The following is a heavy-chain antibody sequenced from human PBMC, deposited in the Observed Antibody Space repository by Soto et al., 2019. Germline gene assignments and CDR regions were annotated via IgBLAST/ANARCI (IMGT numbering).Heavy chain of an antibody. Sequence: EVQLVESGGGLVQPGGSLRLSCAASGFTFSSYWMDWVRRAPGKGLEWVANINQDGSEKHYVDSVKGRFTISRDNVKNSLYLQMSSLTAEDSALYYCTRSLDFWGQGTLVTVSS. V-gene: IGHV3-7*01. CDR1: GFTFSSYW. CDR2: INQDGSEK. J-gene: IGHJ4*02. CDR3: TRSLDF.